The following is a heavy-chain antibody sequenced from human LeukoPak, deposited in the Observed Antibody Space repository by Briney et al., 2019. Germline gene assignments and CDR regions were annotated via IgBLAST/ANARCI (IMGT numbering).Heavy chain of an antibody. CDR1: GYIFTNYD. J-gene: IGHJ5*02. CDR3: ARGRRWLQFSFDP. CDR2: MSPNSGNT. D-gene: IGHD5-24*01. V-gene: IGHV1-8*01. Sequence: ASVKVSCKASGYIFTNYDINWVRQATGQGLEWMGWMSPNSGNTGYAQKFQGRVTLTRNTSISTAYMELSSLRSENTAVYYCARGRRWLQFSFDPWGQGTLVTVSS.